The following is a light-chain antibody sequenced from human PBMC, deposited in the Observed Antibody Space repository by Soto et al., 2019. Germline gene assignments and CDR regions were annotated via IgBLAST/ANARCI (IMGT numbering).Light chain of an antibody. CDR2: DAT. V-gene: IGLV2-11*01. CDR1: SGNIGAYNF. Sequence: QSALTQPRSVSGSPGQSVTISCTGASGNIGAYNFVSWYQLHPDKAPKVIIYDATKRPSGVPDRFSGSKSGNTASLTISGLQAEDEADYYCCSYAGSYTFVFGNGTKLTVL. J-gene: IGLJ1*01. CDR3: CSYAGSYTFV.